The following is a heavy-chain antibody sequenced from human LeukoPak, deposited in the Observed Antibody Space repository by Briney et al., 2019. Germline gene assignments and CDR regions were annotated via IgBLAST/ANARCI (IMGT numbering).Heavy chain of an antibody. CDR3: ARTLYGGNSYKYHYAMDV. CDR2: IYHSAST. CDR1: GGSISSNY. V-gene: IGHV4-59*01. Sequence: SETLSLTCTVSGGSISSNYRSWIRQSPGKGLEWIGYIYHSASTNYNPALKSRVTISEDTSKNQFSLKLNSVTAVVTAVYYCARTLYGGNSYKYHYAMDVWGQGTTVTVSS. D-gene: IGHD4-23*01. J-gene: IGHJ6*02.